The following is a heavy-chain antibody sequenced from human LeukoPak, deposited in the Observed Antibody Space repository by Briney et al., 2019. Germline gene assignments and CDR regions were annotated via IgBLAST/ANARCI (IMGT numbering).Heavy chain of an antibody. D-gene: IGHD5-18*01. J-gene: IGHJ4*02. CDR1: GFTFDDYT. V-gene: IGHV3-43*01. CDR3: AKGPTAMVFDYFDY. Sequence: GGSLRLSCAASGFTFDDYTMHWVRQAPGKGLEWVSLISWDGGSTYHADSVKGRFTISRDNSKNSLYLQMNSLRTEDTALYYCAKGPTAMVFDYFDYWGQGTLVTVSS. CDR2: ISWDGGST.